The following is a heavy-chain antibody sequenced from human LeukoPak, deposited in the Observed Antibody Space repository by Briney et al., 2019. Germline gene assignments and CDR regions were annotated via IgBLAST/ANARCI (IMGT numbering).Heavy chain of an antibody. D-gene: IGHD3-22*01. J-gene: IGHJ4*02. CDR1: GGSFSGYY. CDR2: INHSGST. Sequence: SETLSLTCAVYGGSFSGYYWSLIRQPPGKGLEWIGEINHSGSTNYNPSLKSRVTISVDTSKNQFSLKLSSVTAADTAVYYCARGTLDSSGYYRGDYFDYWGQGTLVTVSS. CDR3: ARGTLDSSGYYRGDYFDY. V-gene: IGHV4-34*01.